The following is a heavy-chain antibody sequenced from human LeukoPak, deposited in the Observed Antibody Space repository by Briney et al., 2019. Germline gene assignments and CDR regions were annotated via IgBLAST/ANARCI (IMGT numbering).Heavy chain of an antibody. J-gene: IGHJ4*02. CDR1: GFTFSSYA. Sequence: PGGSLRLSCAASGFTFSSYAMHWVRQAPGKGLEWVAVISYDGSNKYYADSVKGRFTISRDNSKNTPYLQMNSLRAEDTAVYYCARDVAGDYYFDYWGQGTLVTVSS. CDR3: ARDVAGDYYFDY. D-gene: IGHD4-17*01. V-gene: IGHV3-30-3*01. CDR2: ISYDGSNK.